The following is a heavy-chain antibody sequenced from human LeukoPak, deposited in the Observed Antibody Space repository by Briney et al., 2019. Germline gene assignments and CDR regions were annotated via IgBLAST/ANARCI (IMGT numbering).Heavy chain of an antibody. D-gene: IGHD3-22*01. CDR1: GFILNNYG. CDR3: AKGGSGYFADL. J-gene: IGHJ5*02. V-gene: IGHV3-23*01. CDR2: ISNDGGGT. Sequence: GGSLRLSCAASGFILNNYGLTWVRQAPGKGPQWVSAISNDGGGTTYADFVKGRFTISRDNSKNILFLHMNSLRAEDTALYYCAKGGSGYFADLWGQGTLVTVSS.